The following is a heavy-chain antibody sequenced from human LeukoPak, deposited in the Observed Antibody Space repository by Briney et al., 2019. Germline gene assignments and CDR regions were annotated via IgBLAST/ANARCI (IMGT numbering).Heavy chain of an antibody. J-gene: IGHJ4*02. D-gene: IGHD1-26*01. CDR2: ISAYNGNT. V-gene: IGHV1-18*01. CDR1: GYTFTSYG. Sequence: ASVKVSCKASGYTFTSYGISWVRQAPGQGLEWMGWISAYNGNTNYAQKLQGRVTMTTDTSTSTAYMELRSLRSDDTAVYYCARDFGIVGTTWEYYFDHWGQGTLVTVSS. CDR3: ARDFGIVGTTWEYYFDH.